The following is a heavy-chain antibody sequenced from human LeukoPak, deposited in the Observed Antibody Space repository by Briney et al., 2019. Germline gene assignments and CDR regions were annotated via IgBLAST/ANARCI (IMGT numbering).Heavy chain of an antibody. CDR3: ARRYCSGADCYGWDSYYYMDV. CDR2: IYHSGST. V-gene: IGHV4-38-2*02. Sequence: SETLSLTCTVSGYSISSGYYWGWIRQPPGKGLEWIASIYHSGSTYYNPSLKSRVTISIDTSKNQFSLRLTSVTAAATAVYYCARRYCSGADCYGWDSYYYMDVWGKGTTVTISS. D-gene: IGHD2-2*01. CDR1: GYSISSGYY. J-gene: IGHJ6*03.